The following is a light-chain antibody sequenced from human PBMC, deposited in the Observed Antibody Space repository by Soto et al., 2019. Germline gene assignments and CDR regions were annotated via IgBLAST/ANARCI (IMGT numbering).Light chain of an antibody. CDR1: SSDVGRYIY. Sequence: QSVLTQPASVSGSPGQSITISCTGTSSDVGRYIYVSWYQHLPGKAPKLMIYDVSNRPSGVSNRVSGSKSGNTASLTISGLQAEDEADYYCNSYTSSSTHVFGTGTKLTVL. V-gene: IGLV2-14*03. CDR3: NSYTSSSTHV. CDR2: DVS. J-gene: IGLJ1*01.